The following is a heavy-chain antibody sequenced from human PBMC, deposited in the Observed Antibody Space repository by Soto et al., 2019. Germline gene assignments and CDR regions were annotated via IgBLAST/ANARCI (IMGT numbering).Heavy chain of an antibody. V-gene: IGHV3-23*01. CDR2: ISGSGGST. Sequence: PGGSLRLSCADSGFTFSRYAMSWFRQAPGKGLEWVSAISGSGGSTYYADSVKGRFTISRDNSKNTLYLQMNSLRAEDTAVYYCAKGGDTAMAPVLHFDYWGQGTLVTVSS. J-gene: IGHJ4*02. D-gene: IGHD5-18*01. CDR3: AKGGDTAMAPVLHFDY. CDR1: GFTFSRYA.